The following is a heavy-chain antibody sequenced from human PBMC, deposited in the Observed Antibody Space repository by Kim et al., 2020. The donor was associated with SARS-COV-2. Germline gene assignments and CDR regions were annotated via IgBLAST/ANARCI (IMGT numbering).Heavy chain of an antibody. D-gene: IGHD2-2*01. CDR2: ISAYNGNT. V-gene: IGHV1-18*01. Sequence: ASVKVSCKASGYSFTSYSITWVRQAPGQGLEWMGWISAYNGNTNYAQKVQGRVTMTTDTSTATAYMELRSLTSDDTAVYYCARVDCSSTSFYHPWGQGTVVTVSS. CDR1: GYSFTSYS. J-gene: IGHJ5*02. CDR3: ARVDCSSTSFYHP.